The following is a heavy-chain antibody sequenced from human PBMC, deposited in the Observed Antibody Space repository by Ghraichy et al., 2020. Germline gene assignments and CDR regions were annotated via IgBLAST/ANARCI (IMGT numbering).Heavy chain of an antibody. CDR3: ARVSIWRYCSSTSCYTIGNNYYYYGMDV. CDR2: INHSGST. D-gene: IGHD2-2*02. Sequence: GSLSLTCAVYGGSFSGYYWSWIRQPPGKGLEWIGEINHSGSTNYNPSLKSRVTISVDTSKNQFSLKLSSVTAADTAVYYCARVSIWRYCSSTSCYTIGNNYYYYGMDVWGQGTTVTVSS. J-gene: IGHJ6*02. CDR1: GGSFSGYY. V-gene: IGHV4-34*01.